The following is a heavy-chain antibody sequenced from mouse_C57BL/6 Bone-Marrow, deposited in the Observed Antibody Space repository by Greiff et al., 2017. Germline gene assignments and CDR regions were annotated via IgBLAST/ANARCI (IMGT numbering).Heavy chain of an antibody. Sequence: VKLQESGAELARPGASVKLSCKASGYTFTSYGISWVKQRTGQGLEWIGEIYPRSGNTYYNEKFKGKATLTADKSSSTAYMELRSLPSEDSAVYFCARRDSSGYVGYWGQGTTLTVSS. CDR2: IYPRSGNT. CDR3: ARRDSSGYVGY. J-gene: IGHJ2*01. CDR1: GYTFTSYG. V-gene: IGHV1-81*01. D-gene: IGHD3-2*02.